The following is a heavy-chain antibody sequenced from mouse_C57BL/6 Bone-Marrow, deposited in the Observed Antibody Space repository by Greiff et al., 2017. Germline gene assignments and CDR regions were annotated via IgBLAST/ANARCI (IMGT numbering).Heavy chain of an antibody. CDR2: INPNNGGT. D-gene: IGHD4-1*01. CDR3: ARILVPGTDGYFDY. Sequence: VHVKQSGPELVKPGASVKISCKASGYTFTDYYMNWVKQSHGQSLEWIGDINPNNGGTSYNQKFKGKATLTVDKSSSTAYMELRSLTSEDSAVYYCARILVPGTDGYFDYWGQGTTLTVSS. J-gene: IGHJ2*01. V-gene: IGHV1-26*01. CDR1: GYTFTDYY.